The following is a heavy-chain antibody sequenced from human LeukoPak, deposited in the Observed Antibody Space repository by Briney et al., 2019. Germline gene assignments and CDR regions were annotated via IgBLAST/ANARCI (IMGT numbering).Heavy chain of an antibody. J-gene: IGHJ4*02. V-gene: IGHV4-39*06. CDR3: ARGGVYCSGGRCYSLDY. D-gene: IGHD2-15*01. CDR1: GVSIRSGTYY. Sequence: PSETLSLTCTVSGVSIRSGTYYWNWIRQPPGKGLEWVAFASHGGNTYSSPSLKSRVTISLDTSKNQFPLTLNSVTAADTAVYYCARGGVYCSGGRCYSLDYWGQGTPVTVSS. CDR2: ASHGGNT.